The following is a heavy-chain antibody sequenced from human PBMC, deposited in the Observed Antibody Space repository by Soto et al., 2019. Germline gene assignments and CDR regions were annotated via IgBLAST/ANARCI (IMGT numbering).Heavy chain of an antibody. CDR3: TRDHQSTLDYYFDY. CDR2: IIPILGIA. D-gene: IGHD3-10*01. J-gene: IGHJ4*02. Sequence: SVKVSCKASGGTFSSYTISWVRQAPGQGLEWMGRIIPILGIANYAQKFQGRVTITADKSTSTAYMELSSLRAEDTAVYYCTRDHQSTLDYYFDYWGQGALVTVSS. CDR1: GGTFSSYT. V-gene: IGHV1-69*04.